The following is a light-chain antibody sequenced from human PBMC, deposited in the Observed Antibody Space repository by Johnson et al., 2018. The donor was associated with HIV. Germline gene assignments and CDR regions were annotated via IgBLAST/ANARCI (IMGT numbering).Light chain of an antibody. Sequence: QSVLTQPPSVSAAPGQKVTISCSGSSSNIGNNYVSWFQQLPGTAPKLLIYENNKRPSGIPARFSGSKSGTSATLGITGLQAGDEADYYCGTWDSSLNGYVFATGTKVTAL. CDR3: GTWDSSLNGYV. CDR2: ENN. V-gene: IGLV1-51*02. CDR1: SSNIGNNY. J-gene: IGLJ1*01.